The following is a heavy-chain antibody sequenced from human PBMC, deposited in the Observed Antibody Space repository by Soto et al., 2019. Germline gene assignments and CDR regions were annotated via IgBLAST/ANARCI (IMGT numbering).Heavy chain of an antibody. D-gene: IGHD4-4*01. CDR3: AKDSNKYSSSLRGRYFDY. V-gene: IGHV3-23*04. Sequence: EVQLVDSGGGLVQPGRSLRLSCAASGFTFDIYAMHWVRQAPGKGLEWVSSISGGGSNTFYADSVKGRFTISRDNSKNTLLLQMNSLGAEDTAVYYCAKDSNKYSSSLRGRYFDYWGQGIGVTVSS. CDR1: GFTFDIYA. CDR2: ISGGGSNT. J-gene: IGHJ4*02.